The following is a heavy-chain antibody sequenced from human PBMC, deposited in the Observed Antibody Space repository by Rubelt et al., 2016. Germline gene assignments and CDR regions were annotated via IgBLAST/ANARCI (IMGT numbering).Heavy chain of an antibody. Sequence: QITLKESGPTLVKPTQTLTLTCTFSGFSLSTSGMCVSWIRQPPGKALEWLARIDWDDDKYYNTSLQTRPPISKDTSKNQVVLTMTNMDPGDTATYYCARISGSRYYFDYWGQGTLVTVSS. D-gene: IGHD5-12*01. CDR2: IDWDDDK. V-gene: IGHV2-70*15. CDR1: GFSLSTSGMC. J-gene: IGHJ4*02. CDR3: ARISGSRYYFDY.